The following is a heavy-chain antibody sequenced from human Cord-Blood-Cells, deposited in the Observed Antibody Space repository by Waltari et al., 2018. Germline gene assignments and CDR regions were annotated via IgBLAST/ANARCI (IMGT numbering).Heavy chain of an antibody. J-gene: IGHJ4*02. Sequence: QVQLVQSGAEVKKPGASVKVSCKASGYTFTGYYMHWVRQAPGQGLEWMGWINPNSGGTNEAQKFQGWVTMTRDTSISTAYMELSRLRSDDTAVYYCARGAAAAGKGYYFDYWGQGTLVTVSS. D-gene: IGHD6-13*01. CDR3: ARGAAAAGKGYYFDY. CDR2: INPNSGGT. V-gene: IGHV1-2*04. CDR1: GYTFTGYY.